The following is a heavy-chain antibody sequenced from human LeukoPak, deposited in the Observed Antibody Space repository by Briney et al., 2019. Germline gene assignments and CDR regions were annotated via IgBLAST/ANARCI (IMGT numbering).Heavy chain of an antibody. D-gene: IGHD3-22*01. CDR3: AREAYDSSGYYDTYYFDY. J-gene: IGHJ4*02. CDR1: GYTFTSYY. Sequence: GASVKVSCKASGYTFTSYYMHWVRQAPGQGLEWMGIINPSGGSTSYAQKFQGRVTMTRDTSTSTAYMELSSLRSEDTAVYYCAREAYDSSGYYDTYYFDYWGQGTLVTVSS. V-gene: IGHV1-46*01. CDR2: INPSGGST.